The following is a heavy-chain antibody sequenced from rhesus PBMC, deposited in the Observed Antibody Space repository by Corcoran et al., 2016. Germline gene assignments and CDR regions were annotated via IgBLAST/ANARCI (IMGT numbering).Heavy chain of an antibody. J-gene: IGHJ4*01. V-gene: IGHV4-169*01. D-gene: IGHD1-1-1*01. CDR3: ASQDSLFDY. CDR1: GGSISSSY. Sequence: QLQLQESGPGLVQPSETLSATCAVSGGSISSSYWSWIRQAPGKGLEWIGYIYGSGSSTNYNPSLKSRVTLSVDTSKNQLSLKLSSVTAADTAVYYCASQDSLFDYWGQGVLVTVSS. CDR2: IYGSGSST.